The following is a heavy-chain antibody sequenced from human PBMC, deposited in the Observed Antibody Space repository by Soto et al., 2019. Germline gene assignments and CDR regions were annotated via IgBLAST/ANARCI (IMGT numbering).Heavy chain of an antibody. V-gene: IGHV3-30*18. CDR3: AKNMVRGVKRYYYYGMDV. Sequence: QVQLVESGGGVVQPGRSLRLSCAASGFTFSSYGMHWVRQAPGKGLEWVAVISYDGSNKYYADSVKGRFTISRDNSKNTLYLQMNSLRAEDTAVYYCAKNMVRGVKRYYYYGMDVW. J-gene: IGHJ6*01. CDR1: GFTFSSYG. D-gene: IGHD3-10*01. CDR2: ISYDGSNK.